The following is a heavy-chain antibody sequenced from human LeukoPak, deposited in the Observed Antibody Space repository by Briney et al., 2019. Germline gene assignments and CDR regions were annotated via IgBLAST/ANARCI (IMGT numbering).Heavy chain of an antibody. CDR3: ARHSGSGWQALGY. CDR1: GYTFSNYG. CDR2: TSYNGNT. D-gene: IGHD6-19*01. V-gene: IGHV1-18*04. J-gene: IGHJ4*02. Sequence: GASVKVSCKASGYTFSNYGISWVRQAPGLGLEWMGWTSYNGNTNYPQKSQDRVTMTTDTSTTTPYMELRSLESDDTAVYYCARHSGSGWQALGYWGQGTLVTVSS.